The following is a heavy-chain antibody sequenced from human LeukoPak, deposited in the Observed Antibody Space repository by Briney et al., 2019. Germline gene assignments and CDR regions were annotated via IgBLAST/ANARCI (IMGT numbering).Heavy chain of an antibody. J-gene: IGHJ4*02. Sequence: GGSLRLSCAASGFTFSNYHMSWVRQTPGEGLEGVSGISGTGSSTYYADSVKGRFTISRDNSKNTLYLQMNSLRPEDTAIYYCANLATVAPVDYWGQGTLVTVSS. D-gene: IGHD4-23*01. CDR1: GFTFSNYH. CDR3: ANLATVAPVDY. V-gene: IGHV3-23*01. CDR2: ISGTGSST.